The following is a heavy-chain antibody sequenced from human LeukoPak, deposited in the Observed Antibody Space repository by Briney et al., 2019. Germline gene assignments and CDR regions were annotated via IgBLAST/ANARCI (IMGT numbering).Heavy chain of an antibody. CDR3: ATEKSSGWGNFDY. CDR2: IYTSGST. CDR1: GGSISSGSYY. D-gene: IGHD6-19*01. Sequence: SQTLSLTCTVSGGSISSGSYYWSWIRQPAGKGLEWIGRIYTSGSTNYNPSLKSRVTISVDTSKNQFSLKLSSVTAADTAVYYCATEKSSGWGNFDYWGQGTLVTVS. J-gene: IGHJ4*02. V-gene: IGHV4-61*02.